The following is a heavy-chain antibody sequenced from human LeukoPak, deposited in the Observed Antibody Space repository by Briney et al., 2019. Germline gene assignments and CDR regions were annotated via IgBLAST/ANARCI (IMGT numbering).Heavy chain of an antibody. V-gene: IGHV3-64*01. CDR1: GFTFDTYK. Sequence: QAGGSLRLSCAASGFTFDTYKMHWVRQAPGKGLEYVSGINNHGDSTYYVTSVRGRFTISRDNIRNTLYLQMGSLRAEDTAVYYCARSSVEMTTIFAEYFDHWGRGTLVSVSS. D-gene: IGHD5-24*01. CDR3: ARSSVEMTTIFAEYFDH. CDR2: INNHGDST. J-gene: IGHJ1*01.